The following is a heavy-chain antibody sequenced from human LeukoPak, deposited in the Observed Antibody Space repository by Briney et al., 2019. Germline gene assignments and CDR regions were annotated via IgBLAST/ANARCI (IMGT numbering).Heavy chain of an antibody. V-gene: IGHV1-69*04. D-gene: IGHD2-21*01. Sequence: ASVKVSCKASGGTFSSYAISWVRQAPGQGLEWMGRIIPILGIANYAQKFQGRVTITADKSTSTAYMELSSLRSEDTAVYYCARDLRTYPPYHPNDYWGQGTLVTVSS. CDR2: IIPILGIA. CDR3: ARDLRTYPPYHPNDY. J-gene: IGHJ4*02. CDR1: GGTFSSYA.